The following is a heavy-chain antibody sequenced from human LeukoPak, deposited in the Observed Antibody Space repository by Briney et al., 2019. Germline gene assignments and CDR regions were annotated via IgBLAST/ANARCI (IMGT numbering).Heavy chain of an antibody. V-gene: IGHV3-7*03. CDR1: GFTFRSYW. CDR3: ARDHNYGSDY. J-gene: IGHJ4*02. D-gene: IGHD5-18*01. CDR2: IKEDGSEK. Sequence: PGGSLRLSCAASGFTFRSYWMSWVRQAPGKGLEWAANIKEDGSEKYYVDSVKGRFTISRDSAKNSLYLQMNSLRVEDTAVYYCARDHNYGSDYWGQGTLVTVSS.